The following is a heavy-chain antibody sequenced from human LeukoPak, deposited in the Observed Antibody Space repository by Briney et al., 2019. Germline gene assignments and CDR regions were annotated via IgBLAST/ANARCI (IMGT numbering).Heavy chain of an antibody. V-gene: IGHV3-21*01. D-gene: IGHD1-26*01. CDR3: AKGGGSYYYYYGMDV. CDR2: ISSSSSYI. J-gene: IGHJ6*02. Sequence: GGSLRLSCAASGFTFSSYSMNWVRQAPGKGLEWVSSISSSSSYIYYADSVKGRFTISRDNSKNTLYLQMNSLRAEDTAVYYCAKGGGSYYYYYGMDVWGQGTTVTVSS. CDR1: GFTFSSYS.